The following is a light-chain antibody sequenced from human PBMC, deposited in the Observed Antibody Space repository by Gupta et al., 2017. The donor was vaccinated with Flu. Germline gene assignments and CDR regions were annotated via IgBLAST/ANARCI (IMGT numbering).Light chain of an antibody. Sequence: DIQMTQSPSTLSASVGDRVTITCRASQSISSWLAWYQQKPGKAPKLLIYKASSLESGVPSRFSGSGSGTEFTLTISSLQPDDFATYYCQQYNRYSDTFGQGTKLEIK. V-gene: IGKV1-5*03. CDR2: KAS. CDR3: QQYNRYSDT. CDR1: QSISSW. J-gene: IGKJ2*01.